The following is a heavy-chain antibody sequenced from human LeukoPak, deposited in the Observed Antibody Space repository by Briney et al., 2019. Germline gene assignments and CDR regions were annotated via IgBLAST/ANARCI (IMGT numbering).Heavy chain of an antibody. D-gene: IGHD3-22*01. V-gene: IGHV4-61*05. Sequence: PSETLSLTCTVSGGSISSSSYYWGWIRQPPGEGLEWIGYIYYSGITNYNPSLKSRVTISVDTSKNQFSLKLSSVTAADTAVYYCATYSSGSYYWSFDLWGRGTLVTVSS. CDR3: ATYSSGSYYWSFDL. CDR2: IYYSGIT. J-gene: IGHJ2*01. CDR1: GGSISSSSYY.